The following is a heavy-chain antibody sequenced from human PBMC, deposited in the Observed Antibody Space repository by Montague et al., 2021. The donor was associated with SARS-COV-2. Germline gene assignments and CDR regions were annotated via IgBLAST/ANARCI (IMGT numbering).Heavy chain of an antibody. Sequence: SWRLSCAASGFTFSSYWMHWVRQAPGKGLVWVSRINSDGSSTSYADSVKGRFTISRDNAKNTLYLQMNSLRAEDTAVYYCARDLMTSGYSSGWYYYYYGMDVWGQGTTVTVSS. D-gene: IGHD6-19*01. V-gene: IGHV3-74*01. CDR2: INSDGSST. CDR1: GFTFSSYW. CDR3: ARDLMTSGYSSGWYYYYYGMDV. J-gene: IGHJ6*02.